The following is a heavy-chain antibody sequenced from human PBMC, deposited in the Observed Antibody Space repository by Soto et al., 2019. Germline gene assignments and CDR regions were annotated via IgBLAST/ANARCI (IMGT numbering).Heavy chain of an antibody. V-gene: IGHV1-69*02. CDR1: GCTFSSYT. D-gene: IGHD4-17*01. CDR3: ATALKTTVVFDY. Sequence: SVKVSCKASGCTFSSYTISWVRQAPGQGLEWMGRFEPDVGIAIYAQKFQGRVTMTEDTSTDTAYMELSSLRSEDTAVYYCATALKTTVVFDYWGQGTLVTVS. CDR2: FEPDVGIA. J-gene: IGHJ4*02.